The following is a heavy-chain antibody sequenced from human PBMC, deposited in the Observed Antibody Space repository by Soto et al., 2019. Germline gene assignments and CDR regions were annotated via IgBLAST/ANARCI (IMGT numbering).Heavy chain of an antibody. Sequence: ASVKVSCKASGYTFTSYAMHWVRQAPGQRLEWMGWINAGNGNTKYSQKFQGRVTITRDTSASTAYMELSSLRSEDAAVYYCAKIAVAGSNWFDPWGQGTLVTVSS. D-gene: IGHD6-19*01. CDR3: AKIAVAGSNWFDP. J-gene: IGHJ5*02. V-gene: IGHV1-3*01. CDR1: GYTFTSYA. CDR2: INAGNGNT.